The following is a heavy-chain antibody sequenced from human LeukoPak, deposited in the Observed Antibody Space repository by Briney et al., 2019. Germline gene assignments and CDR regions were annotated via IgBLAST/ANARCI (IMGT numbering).Heavy chain of an antibody. V-gene: IGHV3-48*04. CDR1: GFTFSTYG. CDR2: ISSSGSTI. Sequence: GGSLRLSCAASGFTFSTYGMTWVRQAPGKGLEWVSYISSSGSTIYYADSVKGRFTISRDNAKNSLYLQMNSLRAEDTAVYYCARRRDSGSLQHFDYWGQGTLVTVSS. D-gene: IGHD1-26*01. CDR3: ARRRDSGSLQHFDY. J-gene: IGHJ4*02.